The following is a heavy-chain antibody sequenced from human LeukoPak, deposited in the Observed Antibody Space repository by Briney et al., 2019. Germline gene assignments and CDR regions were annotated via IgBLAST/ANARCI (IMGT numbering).Heavy chain of an antibody. J-gene: IGHJ4*02. V-gene: IGHV3-7*01. Sequence: GGSLRLSCAASGFTFSSYWMSWVRQAPGQGLEWVANIKYDGSEKYYVDSVKGRFTISRDNAKNSVYLQMNSVRAEDTAVYYCARDNTVLFDYWGQGTLVTVSS. CDR3: ARDNTVLFDY. CDR1: GFTFSSYW. D-gene: IGHD2/OR15-2a*01. CDR2: IKYDGSEK.